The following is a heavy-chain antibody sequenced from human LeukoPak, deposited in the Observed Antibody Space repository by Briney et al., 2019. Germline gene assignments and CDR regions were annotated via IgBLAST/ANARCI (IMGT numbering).Heavy chain of an antibody. J-gene: IGHJ4*02. V-gene: IGHV1-46*01. Sequence: ASVKVSCKASGYTFTSYYMHWVRQAPGQGLEWMGIINPSGGSTSYAQKFQGRVTMTRDMSTSTVYMELSSLRSEDTAVYYCAREELWFGKSNWGQGTLVTVSS. CDR1: GYTFTSYY. CDR2: INPSGGST. D-gene: IGHD3-10*01. CDR3: AREELWFGKSN.